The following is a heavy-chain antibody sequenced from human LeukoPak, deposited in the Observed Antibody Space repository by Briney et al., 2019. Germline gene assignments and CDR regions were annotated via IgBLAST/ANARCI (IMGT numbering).Heavy chain of an antibody. CDR2: IRSKANSYAT. Sequence: GGSLRLSRAASGFTFSGSAMHWVRRPSGKGLEWVGRIRSKANSYATAYAASVKGRFTISRDDSKNTAYLQMNSLKTEDTAVYYCTRHQGYGDLGYWGQGTLVTVSS. D-gene: IGHD4-17*01. CDR1: GFTFSGSA. CDR3: TRHQGYGDLGY. V-gene: IGHV3-73*01. J-gene: IGHJ4*02.